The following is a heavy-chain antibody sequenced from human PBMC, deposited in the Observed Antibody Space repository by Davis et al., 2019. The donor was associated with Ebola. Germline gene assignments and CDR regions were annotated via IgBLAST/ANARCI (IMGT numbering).Heavy chain of an antibody. D-gene: IGHD2/OR15-2a*01. Sequence: GGSLRLSCVASGFTFSTYSINWVRQAPGKGLEWVSTYGTSADTYYADSVKGRFTISRDNSKNTLYLQMNGLRVEDTAIYYCAKDNRNIWSEVWGQGTMVTVSS. J-gene: IGHJ3*01. CDR2: GTSADT. V-gene: IGHV3-23*01. CDR3: AKDNRNIWSEV. CDR1: GFTFSTYS.